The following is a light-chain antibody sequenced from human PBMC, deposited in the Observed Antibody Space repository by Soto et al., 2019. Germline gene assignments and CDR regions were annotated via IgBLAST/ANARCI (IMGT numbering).Light chain of an antibody. Sequence: EIVMTQSPATLSVSPGERATLSCRASQSVSSNLAWYQQKPCQAPRLLISGAYTRATGFPARFSGSGSGTEFTLTIRSLQSEDFAVYYCQQYNDWSLSFGGGTKVEIK. CDR3: QQYNDWSLS. CDR1: QSVSSN. V-gene: IGKV3-15*01. CDR2: GAY. J-gene: IGKJ4*01.